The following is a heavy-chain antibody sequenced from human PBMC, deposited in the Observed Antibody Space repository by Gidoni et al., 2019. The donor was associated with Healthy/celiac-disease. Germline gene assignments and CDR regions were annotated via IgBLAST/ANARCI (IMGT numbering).Heavy chain of an antibody. CDR3: ARSGDLWGDLYYYYYGMDV. Sequence: QVQLVQSGAEVKKPGASVKVSCKASGYTFTGYYLHWVRQAPGQGLEWMGWINPNSGGTNYAQKFQGRVTMTRDTSISTAYMELSRLRSDDTAVYYCARSGDLWGDLYYYYYGMDVWGQGTTVTVSS. D-gene: IGHD7-27*01. J-gene: IGHJ6*02. CDR1: GYTFTGYY. CDR2: INPNSGGT. V-gene: IGHV1-2*02.